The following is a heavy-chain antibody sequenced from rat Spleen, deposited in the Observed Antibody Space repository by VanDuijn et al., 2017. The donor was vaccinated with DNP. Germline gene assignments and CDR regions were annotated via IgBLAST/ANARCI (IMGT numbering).Heavy chain of an antibody. CDR2: ISTGGGNT. CDR1: GFTFSNYA. Sequence: EVQLVESGGGLVQPGRSLKLSCAASGFTFSNYAMAWVRQAPTKGLEWVASISTGGGNTYYRDSVKGRFTVSRDNAKNTLYLQMNSLRSEDMATYYCARWNSGHFDYWGQGVMVTVSS. D-gene: IGHD4-3*01. CDR3: ARWNSGHFDY. J-gene: IGHJ2*01. V-gene: IGHV5S13*01.